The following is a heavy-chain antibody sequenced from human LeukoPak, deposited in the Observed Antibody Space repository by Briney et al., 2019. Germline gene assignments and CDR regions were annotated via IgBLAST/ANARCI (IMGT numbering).Heavy chain of an antibody. CDR1: GFTFSRYN. D-gene: IGHD5-18*01. V-gene: IGHV3-30-3*01. CDR2: ISYDGSNK. J-gene: IGHJ4*02. Sequence: GGSLRLSCVGSGFTFSRYNFHWVRQAPGKGLEWVAVISYDGSNKYYADSVKGRFTISRDNSKNTLYLQMNSLRAEDTAVYYCAREDTAMAPFDYWGQGTLVTVSS. CDR3: AREDTAMAPFDY.